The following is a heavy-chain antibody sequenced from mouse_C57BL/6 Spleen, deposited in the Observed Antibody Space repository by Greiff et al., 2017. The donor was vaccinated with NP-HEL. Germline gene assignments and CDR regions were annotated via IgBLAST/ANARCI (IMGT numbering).Heavy chain of an antibody. CDR2: ISSGSSTI. J-gene: IGHJ2*01. D-gene: IGHD2-5*01. CDR3: ARGAYYSNYEDYFDY. V-gene: IGHV5-17*01. CDR1: GFTFSDYG. Sequence: EVQRVESGGGLVKPGGSLKLSCAASGFTFSDYGMHWVRQAPEKGLEWVAYISSGSSTIYYADTVKGRFTISRDNAKNTLFLQMTSLRSEDTAMYYCARGAYYSNYEDYFDYWGQGTTLTVSS.